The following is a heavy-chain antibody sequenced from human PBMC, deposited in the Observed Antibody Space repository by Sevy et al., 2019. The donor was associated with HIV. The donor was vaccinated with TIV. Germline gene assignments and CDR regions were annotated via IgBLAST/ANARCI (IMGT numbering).Heavy chain of an antibody. CDR2: ISSSSSYI. CDR3: ARDTRWFRELTIRYYGMDV. V-gene: IGHV3-21*01. CDR1: GFTFSSYS. Sequence: GGSLRLSCAASGFTFSSYSMNWVRQAPGKGLEWVSSISSSSSYIYYADSVKGRFTISRDNAKNSLYLQMNSLRAEDTAVYYCARDTRWFRELTIRYYGMDVWGQGTTVTVSS. J-gene: IGHJ6*02. D-gene: IGHD3-10*01.